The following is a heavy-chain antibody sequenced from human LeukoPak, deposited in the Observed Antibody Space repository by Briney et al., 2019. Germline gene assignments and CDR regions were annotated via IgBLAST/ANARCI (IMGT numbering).Heavy chain of an antibody. Sequence: SETLSLTCAVYGGSFSGYYWSWIRQPPGKGLEWIGEINHSGGTNYNPSLKSRVTISVDTSKNQFSLKLSSVTAADTAVYYCARGHRYSSSSPYGMDVWGQGTTVTVSS. V-gene: IGHV4-34*01. J-gene: IGHJ6*02. CDR2: INHSGGT. CDR1: GGSFSGYY. D-gene: IGHD6-6*01. CDR3: ARGHRYSSSSPYGMDV.